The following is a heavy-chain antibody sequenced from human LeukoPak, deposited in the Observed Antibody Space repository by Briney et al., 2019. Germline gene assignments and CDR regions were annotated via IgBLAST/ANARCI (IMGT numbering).Heavy chain of an antibody. J-gene: IGHJ4*02. V-gene: IGHV3-48*04. Sequence: GGSLRLSCAASGFDFSAYGMNWVRQAPGKGLEWVSYISNSGILYADSVKGRFTISRDDAKNTLYLQMNSLRAEDTAVYYCARGATYAYYQDYWGQGTLVTVSS. CDR2: ISNSGI. CDR1: GFDFSAYG. CDR3: ARGATYAYYQDY. D-gene: IGHD1-26*01.